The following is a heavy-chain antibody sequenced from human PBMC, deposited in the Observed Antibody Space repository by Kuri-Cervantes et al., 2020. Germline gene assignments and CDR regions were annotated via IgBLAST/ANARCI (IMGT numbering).Heavy chain of an antibody. Sequence: GESLKISCAASGFTFSSYAMHWVRQAPGKGLEWVAVISYDGSNKYYADSVKGRFTISRDNAKNSLYLQMNSLRAEDTAVYYCARDGPEPYCGGDCYLWWYYYGMDVWVQGTTVTVSS. J-gene: IGHJ6*02. V-gene: IGHV3-30*07. CDR1: GFTFSSYA. CDR2: ISYDGSNK. CDR3: ARDGPEPYCGGDCYLWWYYYGMDV. D-gene: IGHD2-21*02.